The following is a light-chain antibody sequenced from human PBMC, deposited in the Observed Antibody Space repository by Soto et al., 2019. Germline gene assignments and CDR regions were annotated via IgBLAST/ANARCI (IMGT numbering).Light chain of an antibody. Sequence: QAVVTQEPSLTVSPGGTVTLTRGSSTGAVTSGHYPYWFQQKPGQAPRTLIYDTSNKHSWTPARFSGSLLGGKAALTLSGAQPEDEADYYCLLSHSVGRVFGGGTKLTVL. CDR2: DTS. CDR3: LLSHSVGRV. V-gene: IGLV7-46*01. CDR1: TGAVTSGHY. J-gene: IGLJ3*02.